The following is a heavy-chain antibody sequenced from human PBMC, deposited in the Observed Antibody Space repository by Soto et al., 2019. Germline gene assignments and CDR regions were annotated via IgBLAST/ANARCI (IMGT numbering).Heavy chain of an antibody. V-gene: IGHV3-66*01. CDR2: IYTAGST. J-gene: IGHJ1*01. D-gene: IGHD3-22*01. Sequence: EVQLVESGGGLVQPGGSLRLSCAASGFTVSTNYMSWVRQAPGKGLEWVSIIYTAGSTYYADSVRGRFTISRDNSKNTLYLQMTSLRAEDTAVYYCAKVGDGSGYAKYFQHWGQGTLVTVSS. CDR1: GFTVSTNY. CDR3: AKVGDGSGYAKYFQH.